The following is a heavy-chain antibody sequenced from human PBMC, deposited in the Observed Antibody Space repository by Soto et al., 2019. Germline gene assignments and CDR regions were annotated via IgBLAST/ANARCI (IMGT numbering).Heavy chain of an antibody. V-gene: IGHV3-74*01. J-gene: IGHJ4*02. CDR1: GFTFSNYW. D-gene: IGHD3-10*01. CDR2: INSDGTIT. CDR3: ARECYGSGIG. Sequence: EVQLVESGGGLVQPGGSLRLSCAASGFTFSNYWMFWLRQAPGKGLEWVSRINSDGTITSDADSVMGRFNVSRDNAKNTLYLQMNSLRAEDTAMYYGARECYGSGIGWGQGTLVTVSS.